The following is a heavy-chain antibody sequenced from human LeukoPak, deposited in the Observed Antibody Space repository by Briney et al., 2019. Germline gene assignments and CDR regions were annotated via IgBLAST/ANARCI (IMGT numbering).Heavy chain of an antibody. CDR1: RFTFSDYY. CDR3: ARVVAPYYFDY. Sequence: GGSLRLSCAASRFTFSDYYMTWIRQAPGKGLEWVSYISSSGSTKYYADSVKGRFTISRDNAKNSLYLQMNSLRAEDTAVYYCARVVAPYYFDYWGQGTLVTVSS. D-gene: IGHD5-12*01. J-gene: IGHJ4*02. V-gene: IGHV3-11*01. CDR2: ISSSGSTK.